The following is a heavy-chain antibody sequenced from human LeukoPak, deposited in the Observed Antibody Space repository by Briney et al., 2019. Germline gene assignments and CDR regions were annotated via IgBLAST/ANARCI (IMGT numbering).Heavy chain of an antibody. V-gene: IGHV4-39*01. D-gene: IGHD2-15*01. J-gene: IGHJ4*02. CDR3: ARLYGSTLYFDY. CDR2: IYYSGTT. Sequence: SETLSLTCTVSGGSISSSRYHWGWIRQPPGKGLEWIGSIYYSGTTFYNPSLKSRVTISVDTSKNQFSLKMSSVSAADTALYYCARLYGSTLYFDYWGQGTLVTVSS. CDR1: GGSISSSRYH.